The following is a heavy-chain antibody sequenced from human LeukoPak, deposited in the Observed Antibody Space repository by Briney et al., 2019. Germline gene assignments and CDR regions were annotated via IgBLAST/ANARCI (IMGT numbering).Heavy chain of an antibody. V-gene: IGHV1-18*01. D-gene: IGHD2-2*01. CDR2: ISAYNGNT. CDR3: ARDGYCSSTSCYLSSWFDP. CDR1: GYTFTSYG. Sequence: ASVTVSFTASGYTFTSYGISWVRQAPGQGLEWMGWISAYNGNTNYAQKLQGRVTMTTDTSKSTAYMELRSLRSDDTSVYYCARDGYCSSTSCYLSSWFDPWGQGTLVTVSS. J-gene: IGHJ5*02.